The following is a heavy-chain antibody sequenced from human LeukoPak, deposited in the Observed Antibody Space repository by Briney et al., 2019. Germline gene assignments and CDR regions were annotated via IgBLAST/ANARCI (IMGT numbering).Heavy chain of an antibody. J-gene: IGHJ6*03. CDR2: ISGSGGST. V-gene: IGHV3-23*01. CDR3: ANRPLKLELTYCYYYYMDV. CDR1: GFTFSSYA. D-gene: IGHD1-7*01. Sequence: GGSLRLSCAASGFTFSSYAMSWVRQAPGKGLEWVSAISGSGGSTYYADSVKGRFTISRDNSKNTLYLQMNSLRAEDTAVYYCANRPLKLELTYCYYYYMDVWGKGTTVTVSS.